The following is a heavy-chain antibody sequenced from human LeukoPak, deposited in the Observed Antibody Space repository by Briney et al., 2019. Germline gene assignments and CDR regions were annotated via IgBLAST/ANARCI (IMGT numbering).Heavy chain of an antibody. D-gene: IGHD3-10*01. Sequence: GGSLRLSCAASGFTFSSYWMSWVRQAPGKGLEWVSAISGSGGSTYYADSVKGRFTISRDNSKNTLYLQMNSLRAEDTAVYYCAPGGGFGELFSYWGQGTLVTVSS. CDR1: GFTFSSYW. J-gene: IGHJ4*02. V-gene: IGHV3-23*01. CDR3: APGGGFGELFSY. CDR2: ISGSGGST.